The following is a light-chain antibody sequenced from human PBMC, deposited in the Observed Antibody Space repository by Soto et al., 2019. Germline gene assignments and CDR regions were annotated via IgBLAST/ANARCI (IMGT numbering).Light chain of an antibody. Sequence: DIQMTQSPSSLSASVGDSVTITCRASQGISNYLAWYQQKPGKVPQLLIYSASTLPSGVPSRFSGSASGTDFTLTSSSLQPEDVATYYCQKYDNVPITFGQGTRLELK. CDR1: QGISNY. CDR2: SAS. J-gene: IGKJ5*01. CDR3: QKYDNVPIT. V-gene: IGKV1-27*01.